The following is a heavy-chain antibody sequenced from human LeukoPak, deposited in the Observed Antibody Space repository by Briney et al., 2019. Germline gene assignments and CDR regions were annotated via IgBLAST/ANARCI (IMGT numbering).Heavy chain of an antibody. D-gene: IGHD2-2*01. V-gene: IGHV1-2*02. J-gene: IGHJ5*02. Sequence: ASVRVSCKASGYTFTGYYMHWVRQAPGQGLEWMGWINPNSGGTNYAQKFQGRVTMTRDTSISTAYMELSRLRSDDTAVYYCAIIQNLVPAAKNWFDPWGQGTLVTVSS. CDR3: AIIQNLVPAAKNWFDP. CDR1: GYTFTGYY. CDR2: INPNSGGT.